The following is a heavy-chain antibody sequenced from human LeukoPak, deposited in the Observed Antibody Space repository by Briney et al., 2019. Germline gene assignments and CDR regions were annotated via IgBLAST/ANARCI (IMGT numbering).Heavy chain of an antibody. J-gene: IGHJ5*02. CDR2: IGTIDDT. CDR1: GFTFSTSD. D-gene: IGHD1-26*01. V-gene: IGHV3-13*01. Sequence: QPGGSLRLSCAASGFTFSTSDMHWVRQAPGKGLEWVSAIGTIDDTYYLDSVKGRFTISRENAKNSLYLQMNSLRPEDMALYYCAKGNSGSYSQDWFDPWGQGTLVTVSS. CDR3: AKGNSGSYSQDWFDP.